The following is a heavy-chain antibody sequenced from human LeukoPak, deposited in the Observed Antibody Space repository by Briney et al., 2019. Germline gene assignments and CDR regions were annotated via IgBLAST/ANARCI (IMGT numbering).Heavy chain of an antibody. J-gene: IGHJ4*02. CDR2: IRYDGSDE. Sequence: GGSLRLSCAASLFTFSNYGMNWVRQAPGKGLEGVAFIRYDGSDESYADSVKGRFTISRDNSKNALYLQMNSLRAEDTAVYYCAKDRGEYNWNYGDYWGQGTLVTVSS. D-gene: IGHD1-7*01. CDR1: LFTFSNYG. CDR3: AKDRGEYNWNYGDY. V-gene: IGHV3-30*02.